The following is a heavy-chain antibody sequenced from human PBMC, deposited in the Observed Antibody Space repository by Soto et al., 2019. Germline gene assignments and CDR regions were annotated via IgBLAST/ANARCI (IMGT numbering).Heavy chain of an antibody. CDR1: GYTFTTYG. J-gene: IGHJ6*02. D-gene: IGHD3-10*01. CDR2: ISVYNGNT. CDR3: ARGVSGGDYGLDV. Sequence: QVQLVQSGADVKKPGASVKVSCKASGYTFTTYGISWVRQAPGQGLEWMGWISVYNGNTNYAQKFQGRVTMTTDTSTSTVYMELRSLRSDDTAVYYCARGVSGGDYGLDVWGQGTTVTVS. V-gene: IGHV1-18*01.